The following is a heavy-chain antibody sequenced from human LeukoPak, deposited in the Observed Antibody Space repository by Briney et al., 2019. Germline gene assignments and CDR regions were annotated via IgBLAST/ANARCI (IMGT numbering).Heavy chain of an antibody. CDR2: IYYSGST. D-gene: IGHD3-16*01. CDR3: ARHGGGLFDY. Sequence: WVRQAPGKGLEWIGSIYYSGSTYYNPSLKSRVTISVDTSKNQFSLKLSSVTAADTAVYYCARHGGGLFDYWGQGTLVTVSS. J-gene: IGHJ4*02. V-gene: IGHV4-39*01.